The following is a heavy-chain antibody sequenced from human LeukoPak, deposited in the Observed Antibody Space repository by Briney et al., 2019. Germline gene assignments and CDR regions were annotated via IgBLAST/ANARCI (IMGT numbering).Heavy chain of an antibody. Sequence: ASVKVSCKASGYTFTGYYIQWVRQAPGQGLEWMGWINPNSGGTSYAQKFQGRVTMTRDTSTTTAYMELSSLRFDDTAVYYCARVFYCSGGICYLNYWGQGTLVTVSS. V-gene: IGHV1-2*02. CDR2: INPNSGGT. CDR1: GYTFTGYY. J-gene: IGHJ4*02. CDR3: ARVFYCSGGICYLNY. D-gene: IGHD2-8*02.